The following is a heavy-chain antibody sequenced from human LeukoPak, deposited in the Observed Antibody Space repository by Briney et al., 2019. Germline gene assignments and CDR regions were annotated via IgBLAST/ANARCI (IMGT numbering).Heavy chain of an antibody. J-gene: IGHJ4*02. CDR1: GFTFNTYT. V-gene: IGHV3-21*03. Sequence: GGSLRLSCACFGFTFNTYTMNWVRQAPGKGREWVSSISPAAISTWNADSVKGRFIISRDNAENSVFLQMNSLRAEDTAIYYCVRDFAGETGAGGLWGQGILITVSS. CDR3: VRDFAGETGAGGL. CDR2: ISPAAIST. D-gene: IGHD3-10*01.